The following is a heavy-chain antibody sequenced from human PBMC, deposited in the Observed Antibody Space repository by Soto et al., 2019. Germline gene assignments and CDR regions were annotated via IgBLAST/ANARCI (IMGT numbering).Heavy chain of an antibody. CDR2: INHSGST. CDR3: ASAVATSITFGY. J-gene: IGHJ4*02. CDR1: GGSFSGYY. D-gene: IGHD5-12*01. Sequence: SETLSLTCAVYGGSFSGYYWSWIRQPPGKGLEWIGEINHSGSTNYNPSLKSRVTISVDTSKNHFSLTLSSVTAADTAVYYCASAVATSITFGYWGQGTLVTVSS. V-gene: IGHV4-34*01.